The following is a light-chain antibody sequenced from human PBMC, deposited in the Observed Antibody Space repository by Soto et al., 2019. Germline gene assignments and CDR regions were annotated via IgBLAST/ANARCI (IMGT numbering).Light chain of an antibody. CDR3: GTWDSSLSGV. J-gene: IGLJ7*01. CDR2: DNY. Sequence: QSVLTQPPSVSAAPGQKVTISCSGSSSNIGSNSVSWYQQLPGTAPKLLIYDNYKRPSGIPDRFSGSKSGTSATLGITGLQTGDEADYYCGTWDSSLSGVFGGGTQLTVL. V-gene: IGLV1-51*01. CDR1: SSNIGSNS.